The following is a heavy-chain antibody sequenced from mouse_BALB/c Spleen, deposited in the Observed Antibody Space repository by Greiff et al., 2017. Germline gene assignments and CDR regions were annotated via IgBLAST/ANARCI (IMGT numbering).Heavy chain of an antibody. CDR1: GFTFSSYT. J-gene: IGHJ4*01. Sequence: DVMLVESGGGLVQPGGSLKLSCAASGFTFSSYTMSWVRQTPEKRLEWVAYISNGGGSTYYPDTVKGRFTISRDNAKNTLYLQMSSLKSEDTAMYYCARQGVRGYAMDDWGQGTSVTVAS. CDR3: ARQGVRGYAMDD. CDR2: ISNGGGST. D-gene: IGHD2-14*01. V-gene: IGHV5-12-2*01.